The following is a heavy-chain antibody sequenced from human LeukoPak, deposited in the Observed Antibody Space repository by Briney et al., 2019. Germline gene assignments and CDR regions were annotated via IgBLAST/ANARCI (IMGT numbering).Heavy chain of an antibody. Sequence: GGSLRLSCAASGFTFSSYSMNWVRQAPGKGLEWVSSISSSSSYIYYADSVKGRFTISRDNAKNSLYLQMNSLRAEDTAVYYCARGEDILVVVAALGGYFDYWGQGTLVTVSS. J-gene: IGHJ4*02. D-gene: IGHD2-15*01. CDR2: ISSSSSYI. CDR3: ARGEDILVVVAALGGYFDY. CDR1: GFTFSSYS. V-gene: IGHV3-21*01.